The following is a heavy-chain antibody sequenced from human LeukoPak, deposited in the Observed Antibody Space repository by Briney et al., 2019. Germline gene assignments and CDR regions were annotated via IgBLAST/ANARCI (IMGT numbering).Heavy chain of an antibody. D-gene: IGHD2-21*02. CDR2: IYSSGTT. V-gene: IGHV4-59*08. CDR3: ARNDNEPVIRRGFDY. J-gene: IGHJ4*02. Sequence: SETLSLTCTFSVGFINNYYWSWIRQPPWKGLDWIGYIYSSGTTFYNPSLKSRVTISVDTSKNHFSLELSSVTAADMAVYYCARNDNEPVIRRGFDYCGPGDLVTVSS. CDR1: VGFINNYY.